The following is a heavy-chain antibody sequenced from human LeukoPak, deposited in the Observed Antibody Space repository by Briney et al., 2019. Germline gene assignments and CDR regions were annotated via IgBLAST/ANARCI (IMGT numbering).Heavy chain of an antibody. CDR3: AKDGSWSCTD. D-gene: IGHD2-8*02. V-gene: IGHV3-30*02. Sequence: GGSLRLSCAASGFTFGSYAIHWVRQGPGKGLEWVAYIAHHGSNKYYADSVKGRFTISRDNSKRTLYLQMNSLRADDTAVYYCAKDGSWSCTDWGQGTLVTVSS. CDR2: IAHHGSNK. J-gene: IGHJ4*02. CDR1: GFTFGSYA.